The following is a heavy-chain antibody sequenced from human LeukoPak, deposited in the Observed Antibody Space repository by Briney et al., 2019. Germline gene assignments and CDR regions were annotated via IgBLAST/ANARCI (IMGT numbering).Heavy chain of an antibody. CDR3: ARRSGSYAFDY. D-gene: IGHD1-26*01. CDR1: GGSISSYY. CDR2: IYYSGST. J-gene: IGHJ4*02. Sequence: SETLSFTCTVSGGSISSYYWSWIRQPPGKGLEWIGYIYYSGSTHYNPSLKSRVTISVDTSKNQFSLKLSSVTAADTAVYYCARRSGSYAFDYWSQGSLVTVSS. V-gene: IGHV4-59*08.